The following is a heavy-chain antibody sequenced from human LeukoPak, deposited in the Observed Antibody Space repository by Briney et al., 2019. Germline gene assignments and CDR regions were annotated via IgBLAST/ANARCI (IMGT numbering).Heavy chain of an antibody. CDR2: IYSGGNT. CDR3: AREGYCSGGTCYSTMNWFDP. J-gene: IGHJ5*02. V-gene: IGHV3-53*01. Sequence: GSLRLSCAASGFTVSSNYMSWVRQAPGKGLEWVSIIYSGGNTYYADSVKGRFTISRDNSKNTLYLQMNSLRAEDTAVYYCAREGYCSGGTCYSTMNWFDPWGQGTLVTVSS. CDR1: GFTVSSNY. D-gene: IGHD2-15*01.